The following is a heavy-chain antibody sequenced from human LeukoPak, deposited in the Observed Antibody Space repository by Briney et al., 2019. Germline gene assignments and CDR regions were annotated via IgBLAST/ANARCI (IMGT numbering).Heavy chain of an antibody. CDR2: IFYSGGT. D-gene: IGHD3-22*01. CDR1: GGAITTYY. J-gene: IGHJ4*02. V-gene: IGHV4-59*01. Sequence: SETLSLTCTVSGGAITTYYWGWIRQPPGKGLEWIGYIFYSGGTNYNPSLRGRVFISRDTSKNQFSLKLSSVTPADTAIYYCARRGYYDSSGLDYWGQGTLVAVSS. CDR3: ARRGYYDSSGLDY.